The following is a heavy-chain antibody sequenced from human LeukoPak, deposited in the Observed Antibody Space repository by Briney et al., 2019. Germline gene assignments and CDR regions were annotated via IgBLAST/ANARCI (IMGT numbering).Heavy chain of an antibody. CDR3: VRLSPYDSSGYYYDY. CDR1: GFTLSSYS. Sequence: GGSLRLSCAASGFTLSSYSMNWVRQAPGKGLEWVSSITSSSSYIYYADSVKGRFTISRDNAKNSMYLQMNSLRAGDTAVYYCVRLSPYDSSGYYYDYWGQGTLVTVSS. V-gene: IGHV3-21*01. CDR2: ITSSSSYI. J-gene: IGHJ4*02. D-gene: IGHD3-22*01.